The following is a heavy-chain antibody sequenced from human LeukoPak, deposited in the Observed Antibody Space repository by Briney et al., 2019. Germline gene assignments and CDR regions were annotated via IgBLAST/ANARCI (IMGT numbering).Heavy chain of an antibody. Sequence: QTGGSLRLSCAASGFTFSSYAMSWVRQAPGKGLEWVSAISGSGGSTYYADSAKGRFTISRDNSKNTLYLQMNSLRAEDTAVYYCAKDGRVSAAAGYHWGQGTLVTVSS. V-gene: IGHV3-23*01. CDR3: AKDGRVSAAAGYH. CDR1: GFTFSSYA. CDR2: ISGSGGST. D-gene: IGHD6-13*01. J-gene: IGHJ5*02.